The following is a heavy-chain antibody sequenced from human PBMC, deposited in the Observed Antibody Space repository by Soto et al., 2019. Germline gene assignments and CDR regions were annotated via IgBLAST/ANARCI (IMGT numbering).Heavy chain of an antibody. CDR2: ISAYNGNT. CDR3: ARDRSIMITFWGVTVKAPNSFDI. CDR1: GYTFTSYG. Sequence: VASVKVSCKASGYTFTSYGISWVRQAPGQGLEWMGWISAYNGNTNYAQKLQGRVTMTTDTSTSTAYMELRSLRSDDTAVYYCARDRSIMITFWGVTVKAPNSFDIWSQGTMVSVS. V-gene: IGHV1-18*01. D-gene: IGHD3-16*02. J-gene: IGHJ3*02.